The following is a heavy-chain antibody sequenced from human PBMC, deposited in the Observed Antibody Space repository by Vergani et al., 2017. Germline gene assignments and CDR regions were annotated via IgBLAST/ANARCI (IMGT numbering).Heavy chain of an antibody. D-gene: IGHD6-13*01. J-gene: IGHJ5*02. CDR3: SGRAPSSWDKPGKIHWFDP. Sequence: QLQLQESGPGLVKPSETLSLTCTVSGGSISSSSYYWGWIRQPPGKGLEWSGSIYYSGSTYYNPSLKSRVTISVSTSKNQFTLKLSSVTAADTAAYYCSGRAPSSWDKPGKIHWFDPWGQGTPVTVSS. CDR2: IYYSGST. V-gene: IGHV4-39*01. CDR1: GGSISSSSYY.